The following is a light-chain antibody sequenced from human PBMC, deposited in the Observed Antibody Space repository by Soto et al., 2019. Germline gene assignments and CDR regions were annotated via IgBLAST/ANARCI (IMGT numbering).Light chain of an antibody. J-gene: IGKJ1*01. CDR2: DAS. Sequence: DIQMTQSPSTLSAYVGDRVSITCRASQSIDTWLAWYQQKPGKAPSLLIFDASILESGVPSRFSGSGSGTEFTLTISSLQPDDFAPYYCQQYNRASWTFGQGTRVEI. V-gene: IGKV1-5*01. CDR3: QQYNRASWT. CDR1: QSIDTW.